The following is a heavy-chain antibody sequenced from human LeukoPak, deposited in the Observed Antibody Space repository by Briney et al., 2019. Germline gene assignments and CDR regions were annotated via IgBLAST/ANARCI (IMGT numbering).Heavy chain of an antibody. CDR3: ANLDAFHDYGDY. J-gene: IGHJ4*02. CDR2: IYYSGST. CDR1: GGSISSSSYY. Sequence: PSETLSLTCTVPGGSISSSSYYWGWIRQPPGKGLEWIGSIYYSGSTYYNPSLKSRVTISVDTSKNQFSLKLSSVTAADTAVYYCANLDAFHDYGDYWGQGTLVTVSS. V-gene: IGHV4-39*01.